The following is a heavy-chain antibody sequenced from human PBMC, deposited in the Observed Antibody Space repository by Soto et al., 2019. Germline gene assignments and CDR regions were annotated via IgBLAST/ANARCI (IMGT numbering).Heavy chain of an antibody. CDR3: ARDGDIVGYYYYYMDV. Sequence: GGSLRLSCAASGFTFSSYWMSWVRQAPGKGLEWVANIKQDGSEKYYVDSVKGRFTISRDNAKNSPYLQMNSLRAEDMGVYYCARDGDIVGYYYYYMDVWGKGTTVTVSS. J-gene: IGHJ6*03. CDR2: IKQDGSEK. D-gene: IGHD2-21*01. CDR1: GFTFSSYW. V-gene: IGHV3-7*01.